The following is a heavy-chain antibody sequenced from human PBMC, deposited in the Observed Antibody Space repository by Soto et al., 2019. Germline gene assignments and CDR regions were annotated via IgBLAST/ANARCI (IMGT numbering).Heavy chain of an antibody. CDR3: AKEGDLEYDSSGYPHFQH. Sequence: PWGSLRLPCAASGFTFSSYGMRWVRQAPGKGLEWVAVISYDGSNKYYADSVKGRFTISRDNSKNTLYLQMNSLRAEDTAVYYCAKEGDLEYDSSGYPHFQHWGQGTLVTVSS. D-gene: IGHD3-22*01. J-gene: IGHJ1*01. V-gene: IGHV3-30*18. CDR2: ISYDGSNK. CDR1: GFTFSSYG.